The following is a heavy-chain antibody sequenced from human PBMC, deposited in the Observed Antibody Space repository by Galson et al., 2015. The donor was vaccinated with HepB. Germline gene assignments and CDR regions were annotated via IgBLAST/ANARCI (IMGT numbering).Heavy chain of an antibody. J-gene: IGHJ4*02. CDR3: ARERDGVVPD. D-gene: IGHD5-24*01. V-gene: IGHV3-48*03. CDR1: GFTFSSYE. Sequence: SLRLSCAASGFTFSSYEMNWVRQAPGKGLEWVSYISSSGSSRYYADSVKGRFTISRDNAKNSMYMQMNSLRAEDTAIYYCARERDGVVPDWGQGTLVTVSS. CDR2: ISSSGSSR.